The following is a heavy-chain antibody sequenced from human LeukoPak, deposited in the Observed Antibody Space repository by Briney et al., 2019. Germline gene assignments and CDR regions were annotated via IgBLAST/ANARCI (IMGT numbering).Heavy chain of an antibody. CDR3: VKDRGFGSGSYGHFDY. V-gene: IGHV3-23*01. CDR2: IGSRGITS. CDR1: GFTFSNYA. Sequence: GGSLRLSCAASGFTFSNYAMSWVRRSPGKGLEWVSGIGSRGITSIYADSVRGRFTLSRDNSKNTLYLQMNSLRSEDTAFYYCVKDRGFGSGSYGHFDYWGQGALVTVSS. D-gene: IGHD3-10*01. J-gene: IGHJ4*02.